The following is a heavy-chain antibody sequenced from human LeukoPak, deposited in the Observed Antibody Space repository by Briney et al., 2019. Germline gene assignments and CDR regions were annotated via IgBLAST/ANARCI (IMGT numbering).Heavy chain of an antibody. CDR3: AKEKTTVITPGIDY. CDR1: GFTFSSCA. Sequence: GGSLRLSCAASGFTFSSCAMSWVRQAPGKGLEWVSAISDSGVTTYYADSVKGRFTISRDNSKNTLYLQMNSLRAEDTAVYYCAKEKTTVITPGIDYWGQGTLVTVSS. CDR2: ISDSGVTT. D-gene: IGHD4-23*01. V-gene: IGHV3-23*01. J-gene: IGHJ4*02.